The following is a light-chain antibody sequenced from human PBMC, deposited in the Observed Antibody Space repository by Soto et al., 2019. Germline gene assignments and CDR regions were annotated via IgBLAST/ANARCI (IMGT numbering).Light chain of an antibody. CDR3: QQYGSSPGT. CDR1: QSVSSTY. Sequence: EIVLTQSPGTLSLSPGERATLSCRASQSVSSTYLAWYQQKPGQAPRLLIYGTSSRATGISDRFSGSGSGIDFTLTISRLEPEDFAVYYCQQYGSSPGTFGQGTKVEIK. V-gene: IGKV3-20*01. J-gene: IGKJ1*01. CDR2: GTS.